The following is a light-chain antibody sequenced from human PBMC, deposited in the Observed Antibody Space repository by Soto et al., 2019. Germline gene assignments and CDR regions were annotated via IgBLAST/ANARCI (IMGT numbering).Light chain of an antibody. J-gene: IGLJ3*02. Sequence: QSALTQPASVTGSPGQSITISCTGTSSDVDYNRVSWYQQYPATAPKLIISEVTNRPSGVSDRFSGSKSGNTASLTISGLQREDEADYYCSSYTVRRSWVFGGGTKVTVL. CDR1: SSDVDYNR. CDR2: EVT. V-gene: IGLV2-14*01. CDR3: SSYTVRRSWV.